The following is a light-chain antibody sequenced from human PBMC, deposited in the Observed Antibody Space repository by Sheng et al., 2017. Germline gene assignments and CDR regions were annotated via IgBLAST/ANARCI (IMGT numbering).Light chain of an antibody. Sequence: QSVLTQPPSVSGAPGQRVTISCTGSSSNVGAGYAVHWYQQFPGTTPKVLIYGNTNRPSGVPDRFSGSKSGTSASPWPSLGSRLRMRLINYCQSYDNRLRGWVFGGGTKLTV. CDR3: QSYDNRLRGWV. CDR1: SSNVGAGYA. CDR2: GNT. J-gene: IGLJ3*02. V-gene: IGLV1-40*01.